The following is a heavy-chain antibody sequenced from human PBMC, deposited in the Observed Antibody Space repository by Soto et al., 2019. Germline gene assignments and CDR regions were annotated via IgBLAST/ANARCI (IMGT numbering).Heavy chain of an antibody. D-gene: IGHD4-17*01. CDR2: INHSGST. V-gene: IGHV4-34*01. Sequence: PSETLSLTCAVYGGSFSGYYWSWIRQPPGKGLEWIGEINHSGSTNYNPSLKSRVTISVDTSKNQFSLKLSSVTAADTAVYYCATYDYGDPPNYWGQGTLVTVS. CDR3: ATYDYGDPPNY. CDR1: GGSFSGYY. J-gene: IGHJ4*02.